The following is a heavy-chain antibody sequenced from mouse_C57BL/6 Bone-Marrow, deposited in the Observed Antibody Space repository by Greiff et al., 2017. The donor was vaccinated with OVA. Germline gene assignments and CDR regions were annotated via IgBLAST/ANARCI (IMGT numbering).Heavy chain of an antibody. CDR1: GFTFSDYY. CDR2: ISNGGGST. V-gene: IGHV5-12*01. D-gene: IGHD1-1*02. Sequence: EVKLVESGGGLVQPGGSLKLSCAASGFTFSDYYMYWVRQTPEKRLEWVAYISNGGGSTYYPDTVKGRFNISRDNAKNTLYLQMSRLKSEDTAMYYCARHGGYYVDYWGQGTTLTVSS. J-gene: IGHJ2*01. CDR3: ARHGGYYVDY.